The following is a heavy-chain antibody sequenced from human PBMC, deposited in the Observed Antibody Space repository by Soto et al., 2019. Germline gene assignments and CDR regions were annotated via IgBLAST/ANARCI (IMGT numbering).Heavy chain of an antibody. J-gene: IGHJ4*02. CDR1: GGSLSGYY. Sequence: SETLSLTCTVSGGSLSGYYWSRIRQPPGKGLEWIGDFYSSGSPHHNPSLKNRVSISEDRSKNEFSLKLSSVTAADTAIYYCAREFYYDSSGIGFDSWGQGTLVTVSS. D-gene: IGHD3-22*01. CDR3: AREFYYDSSGIGFDS. CDR2: FYSSGSP. V-gene: IGHV4-59*01.